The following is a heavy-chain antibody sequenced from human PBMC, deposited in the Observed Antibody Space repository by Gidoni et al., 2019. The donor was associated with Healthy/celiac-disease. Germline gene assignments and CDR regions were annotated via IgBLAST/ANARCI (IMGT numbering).Heavy chain of an antibody. CDR3: ARDENHYDFWSGYYVSAFDI. CDR2: IKQEGSEK. J-gene: IGHJ3*02. V-gene: IGHV3-7*01. Sequence: EVQLVESGGGLVQPGGSLRLSFAASGFTFSSYWMSWVRQAPGKGLEWVANIKQEGSEKYYVDSVKGRFTISRDNAKNSLYLQMNSLRAEDTAVYYCARDENHYDFWSGYYVSAFDIWGQGTMVTVSS. CDR1: GFTFSSYW. D-gene: IGHD3-3*01.